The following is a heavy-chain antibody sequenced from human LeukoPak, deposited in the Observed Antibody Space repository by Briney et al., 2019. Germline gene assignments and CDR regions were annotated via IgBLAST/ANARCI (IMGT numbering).Heavy chain of an antibody. D-gene: IGHD5-12*01. Sequence: PGGSLRLSCAASGFTASSNYMSWVRQAPGKGLEWVSVIYSGGSTYYADSVKGRFTISRDNSKNTLYLQMNSLRAEDTAVYYCARDPQDSGYVGPQWGQGTLVTVSS. CDR1: GFTASSNY. CDR3: ARDPQDSGYVGPQ. CDR2: IYSGGST. J-gene: IGHJ4*02. V-gene: IGHV3-66*01.